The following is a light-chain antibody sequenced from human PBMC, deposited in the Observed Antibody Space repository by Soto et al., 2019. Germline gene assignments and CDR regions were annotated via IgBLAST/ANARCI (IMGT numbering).Light chain of an antibody. Sequence: IQLTQSPSSLSASVGDRVTITCRASQGISSYLAWYQQKPGKAPKLLIYAASTLQSGVPSRFSGSGSGTDFTLTFSSLQPEDFATYYCQQLNSYPLTFGQGTKLEIK. V-gene: IGKV1-9*01. CDR1: QGISSY. CDR2: AAS. CDR3: QQLNSYPLT. J-gene: IGKJ2*01.